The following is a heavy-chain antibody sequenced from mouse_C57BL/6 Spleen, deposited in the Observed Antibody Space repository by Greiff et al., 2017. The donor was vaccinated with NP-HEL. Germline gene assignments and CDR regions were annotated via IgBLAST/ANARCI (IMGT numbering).Heavy chain of an antibody. CDR2: ISYSGST. CDR1: GYSITSGYD. CDR3: ARGLNYAMDY. J-gene: IGHJ4*01. Sequence: VQLKESGPGMVKPSQSLSLTCTVTGYSITSGYDWHWIRHFPGNKLEWMGYISYSGSTNYNPSLKSRISITHDTSKNHFFLKLNSVTTEDTATYDCARGLNYAMDYWGQGTSVTVSS. V-gene: IGHV3-1*01.